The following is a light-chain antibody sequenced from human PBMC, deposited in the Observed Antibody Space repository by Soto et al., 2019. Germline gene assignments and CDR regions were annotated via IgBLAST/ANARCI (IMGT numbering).Light chain of an antibody. CDR1: NSNIGGNY. CDR3: LSYTTSSTRV. Sequence: QSVLTQPPSASGTPGQRVSISCSGTNSNIGGNYVYWYQHVPGKAPKLLISLNNQRPSGVPDRFSGSKSGTSASLAISGLRSEDEAHYYCLSYTTSSTRVFGGGTKLTVL. CDR2: LNN. V-gene: IGLV1-47*02. J-gene: IGLJ3*02.